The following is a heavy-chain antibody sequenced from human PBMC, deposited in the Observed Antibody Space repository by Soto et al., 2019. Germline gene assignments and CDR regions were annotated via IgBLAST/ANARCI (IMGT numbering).Heavy chain of an antibody. Sequence: QVQLQESGPGLVKPSETLSLTCTVSGGTISRYYWSWIRQPPGKGLEWIGYMYNTGSTVYNPSFKSRVTISVDTSKNPFSLTLNSVTAADTAVYYCARDLWGYCGTDCYPLDVWGQGTTVTVSS. V-gene: IGHV4-59*01. D-gene: IGHD2-21*02. CDR1: GGTISRYY. CDR2: MYNTGST. CDR3: ARDLWGYCGTDCYPLDV. J-gene: IGHJ6*02.